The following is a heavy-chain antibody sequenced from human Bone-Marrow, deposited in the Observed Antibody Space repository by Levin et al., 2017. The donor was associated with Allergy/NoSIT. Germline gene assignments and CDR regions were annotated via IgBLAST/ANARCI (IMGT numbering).Heavy chain of an antibody. Sequence: SLKISCAASGFTFDDYAMHWVRQAPGKGLEWVSGISWNSGSIGYADSVKGRFTISRDNAKNSLYLQMNSLRAEDTALYYCAKDIGDLYYDFWSGYYNYYYYGMDVWGQGTTVTVSS. V-gene: IGHV3-9*01. CDR3: AKDIGDLYYDFWSGYYNYYYYGMDV. J-gene: IGHJ6*02. CDR2: ISWNSGSI. D-gene: IGHD3-3*01. CDR1: GFTFDDYA.